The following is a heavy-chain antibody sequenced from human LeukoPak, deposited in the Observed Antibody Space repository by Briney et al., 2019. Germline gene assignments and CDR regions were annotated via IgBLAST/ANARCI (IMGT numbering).Heavy chain of an antibody. CDR2: IDPSDSYA. CDR1: GYSFTTYW. D-gene: IGHD3-10*01. CDR3: ARDYYGSN. Sequence: GESLKISCQGSGYSFTTYWITWVRQMPGEGLEWMGRIDPSDSYANYNPSFKGHVTISADKSIDTAYLQWSSLKTSDTAIYYCARDYYGSNWGQGTLVTVSS. J-gene: IGHJ4*02. V-gene: IGHV5-10-1*01.